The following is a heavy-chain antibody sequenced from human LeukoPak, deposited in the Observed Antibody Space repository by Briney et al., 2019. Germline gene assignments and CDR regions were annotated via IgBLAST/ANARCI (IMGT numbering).Heavy chain of an antibody. CDR1: GFTFSSYA. D-gene: IGHD3-16*01. J-gene: IGHJ6*03. CDR2: IIDSGDIT. Sequence: GGSLRLSCEAPGFTFSSYAMSRVRQAPGKGLEWVSGIIDSGDITYYANSVKGRFTISRDNSKNTLYLQMNSLRAEDTAVYYCAKLGGQEVYNYYVGVWGKGTTVAVSS. CDR3: AKLGGQEVYNYYVGV. V-gene: IGHV3-23*01.